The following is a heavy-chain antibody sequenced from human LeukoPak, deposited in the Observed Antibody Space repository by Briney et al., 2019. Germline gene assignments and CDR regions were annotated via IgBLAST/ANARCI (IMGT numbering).Heavy chain of an antibody. D-gene: IGHD3-10*01. CDR2: IHYTGST. CDR3: ARGGYCGSGNDFRFDP. J-gene: IGHJ5*02. CDR1: GGSISNY. V-gene: IGHV4-59*01. Sequence: SETLSLTCTVSGGSISNYWSWIRQSPGKGLECIGYIHYTGSTNYNPSLKSRVTISVETSKNQFSLKLKSVTAADTAVYYCARGGYCGSGNDFRFDPWGQGTLVTVSS.